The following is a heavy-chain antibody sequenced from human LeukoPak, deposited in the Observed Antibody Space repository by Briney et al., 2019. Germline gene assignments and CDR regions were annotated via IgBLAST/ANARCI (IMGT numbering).Heavy chain of an antibody. CDR3: VKQRDYYDSSGYYRGYYFDY. V-gene: IGHV3-23*01. D-gene: IGHD3-22*01. J-gene: IGHJ4*02. Sequence: PGGSLRLSCADSGFTFSSYAMSWVRQAPGKGLEWVSSISGSSTRTYYADSVKGRFTVSRDNHKNTLYLQMNSLRAEDTAVYYCVKQRDYYDSSGYYRGYYFDYWGQGTLVTVSS. CDR1: GFTFSSYA. CDR2: ISGSSTRT.